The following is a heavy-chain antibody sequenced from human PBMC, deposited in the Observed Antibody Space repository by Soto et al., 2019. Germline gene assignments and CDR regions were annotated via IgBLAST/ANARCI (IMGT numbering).Heavy chain of an antibody. D-gene: IGHD6-19*01. J-gene: IGHJ6*02. CDR2: ISSSSSTI. V-gene: IGHV3-48*02. CDR1: GFTFSRYS. Sequence: LRLSCAVSGFTFSRYSMNWVRQAPGKGLEWVSYISSSSSTIYYADSVKGRFTISRDNAKNSLYLQMNSLRDEDTAVYYCASSGRHYYYYYGMDVWGQGTTVTVSS. CDR3: ASSGRHYYYYYGMDV.